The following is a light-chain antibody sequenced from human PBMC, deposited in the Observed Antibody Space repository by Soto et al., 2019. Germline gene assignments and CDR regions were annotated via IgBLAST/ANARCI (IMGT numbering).Light chain of an antibody. CDR3: SSSTDTDTLVI. V-gene: IGLV2-14*01. Sequence: QSALTQFASVSGSPGQSITISCTGTTSDVGRYKFVSWYQQHPGKAPKLLIYEVSNRPSGLSSRFSGSKSGNTASLTISGLQTEDEATYYCSSSTDTDTLVIFGGGTKLTVL. J-gene: IGLJ2*01. CDR2: EVS. CDR1: TSDVGRYKF.